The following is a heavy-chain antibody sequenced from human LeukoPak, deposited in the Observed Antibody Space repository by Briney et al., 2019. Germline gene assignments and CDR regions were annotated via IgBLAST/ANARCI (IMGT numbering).Heavy chain of an antibody. CDR1: GFSINSNYY. D-gene: IGHD3-16*02. CDR2: LYQGGPS. Sequence: PSETLSFTCTVSGFSINSNYYWGWVRQPPGKGLEWIGSLYQGGPSYQNPPLKSRVTISVDTSRSQFSLKLNSVTAADTAVYYCVVLPAHWGQGTLVTVSS. CDR3: VVLPAH. V-gene: IGHV4-38-2*02. J-gene: IGHJ4*02.